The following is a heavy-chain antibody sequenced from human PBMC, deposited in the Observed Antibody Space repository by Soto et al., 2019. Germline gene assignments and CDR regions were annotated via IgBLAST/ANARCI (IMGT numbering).Heavy chain of an antibody. J-gene: IGHJ4*02. V-gene: IGHV3-23*01. D-gene: IGHD3-10*01. CDR1: GFTFSSYA. CDR3: AQDPVVRGAIITWHTDY. Sequence: GGSLRLSCAASGFTFSSYAMSLVRQAPGKGLEWVSAISGRGGSTYYADSVKGRFTISRDNSKKTLYLQMNSLRAEDTAVYYSAQDPVVRGAIITWHTDYWDQGTLVAVSS. CDR2: ISGRGGST.